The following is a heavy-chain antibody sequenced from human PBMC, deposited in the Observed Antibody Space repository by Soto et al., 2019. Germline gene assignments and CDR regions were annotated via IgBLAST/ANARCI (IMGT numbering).Heavy chain of an antibody. CDR3: ARARVLRWGGASVFTRSDAFDI. CDR1: GGSFSGYY. D-gene: IGHD4-17*01. V-gene: IGHV4-34*01. Sequence: QVQLQQWGAGLLKPSETLSLTCAVYGGSFSGYYWTRIRQSPGKGLEWIGELNHSGGTNSNPSLKSRVPISVATSKNKFSLKLSSLTAAVTAVYYCARARVLRWGGASVFTRSDAFDIWGQGTMLTVAS. J-gene: IGHJ3*02. CDR2: LNHSGGT.